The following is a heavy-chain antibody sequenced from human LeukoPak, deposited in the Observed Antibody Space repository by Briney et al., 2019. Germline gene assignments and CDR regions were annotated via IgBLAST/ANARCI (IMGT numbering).Heavy chain of an antibody. J-gene: IGHJ4*02. CDR3: ARVSSSGWPDY. CDR1: GYTFTRYD. Sequence: ASVNVSCKASGYTFTRYDINWVRQATGQGLEWMGWMNPKSGNTGHAQKFQGRVTITRDTSISTVYMELSSLRSEDTAVYYCARVSSSGWPDYWGQETLVTVSS. D-gene: IGHD6-19*01. V-gene: IGHV1-8*03. CDR2: MNPKSGNT.